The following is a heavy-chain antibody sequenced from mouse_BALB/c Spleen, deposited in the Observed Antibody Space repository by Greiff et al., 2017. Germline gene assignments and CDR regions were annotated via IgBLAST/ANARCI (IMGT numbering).Heavy chain of an antibody. CDR2: IWSGGST. V-gene: IGHV2-2*02. D-gene: IGHD1-2*01. Sequence: VQLQQSGPGLVQPSQSLSITCTVSGFSLTSYGVHWVRQSPGKGLEWLGVIWSGGSTDYNAAFISRLSISKDNSKSQVFFKMNSLQANDTAIYYCASAPSYGYGGFFAYWGQGTLVTVSA. J-gene: IGHJ3*01. CDR1: GFSLTSYG. CDR3: ASAPSYGYGGFFAY.